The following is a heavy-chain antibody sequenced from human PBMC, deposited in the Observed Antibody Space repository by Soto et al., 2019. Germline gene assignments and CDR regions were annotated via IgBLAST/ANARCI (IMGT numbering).Heavy chain of an antibody. V-gene: IGHV3-33*01. J-gene: IGHJ5*02. Sequence: PGGSLRLSCAASGFTFSSYGMHWVRQAPGKGLEWVAVIWYDGSNKYYADSVKGRFTISRDNSKNTLYLQMNSLRAEDTAVYYCARGRPRYNWFDPWGQGTLVTVSS. CDR3: ARGRPRYNWFDP. CDR1: GFTFSSYG. CDR2: IWYDGSNK.